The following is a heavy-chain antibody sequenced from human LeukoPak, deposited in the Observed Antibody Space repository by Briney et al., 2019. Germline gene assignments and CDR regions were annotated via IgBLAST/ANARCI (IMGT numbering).Heavy chain of an antibody. CDR3: AKSRSAWTSDY. J-gene: IGHJ4*02. CDR1: GFTFSSYA. V-gene: IGHV3-23*01. Sequence: GGSLRLSCAASGFTFSSYAMSWVRQAPGKGLEWISGISAYGGNTYYADSVKGRFTISRDNSRNTLYLQMNSLRADDTALYYCAKSRSAWTSDYWGQGTLVTVSS. CDR2: ISAYGGNT. D-gene: IGHD3/OR15-3a*01.